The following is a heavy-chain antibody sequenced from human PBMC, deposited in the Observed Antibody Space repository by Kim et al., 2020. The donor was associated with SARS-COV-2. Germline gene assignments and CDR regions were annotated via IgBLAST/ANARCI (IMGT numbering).Heavy chain of an antibody. CDR2: INHSGST. Sequence: SETLSLTCAVYGGSFSGYYWSWIRQPPGKGLEWIGEINHSGSTNYNPSLKSRVTISVDTSKNQFSLKLSSVTAADTAVYYCARGLPVVGATRFDYWGQGTLVTVSS. J-gene: IGHJ4*02. CDR3: ARGLPVVGATRFDY. CDR1: GGSFSGYY. V-gene: IGHV4-34*01. D-gene: IGHD1-26*01.